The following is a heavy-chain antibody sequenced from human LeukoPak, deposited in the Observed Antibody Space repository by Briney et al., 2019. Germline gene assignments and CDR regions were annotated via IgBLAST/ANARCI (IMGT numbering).Heavy chain of an antibody. CDR2: INPNSGGT. CDR3: ARDRWRGQQPYY. V-gene: IGHV1-2*02. J-gene: IGHJ4*02. CDR1: GYTFTSYD. Sequence: ASVKVSCKASGYTFTSYDINWVRQATGQGLEWMGWINPNSGGTNYAQKFQGRVTMTRDTSISTAYMELSRLRSDDTAVYYCARDRWRGQQPYYWGQGTLVTVSS. D-gene: IGHD6-13*01.